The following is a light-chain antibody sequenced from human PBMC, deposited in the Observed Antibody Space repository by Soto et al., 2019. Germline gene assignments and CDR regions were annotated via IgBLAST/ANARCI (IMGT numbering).Light chain of an antibody. V-gene: IGLV1-44*01. J-gene: IGLJ3*02. CDR3: AVWDDSLDGPV. CDR1: SSNIGRNT. CDR2: TSN. Sequence: QSVLTQSPSASGTPGQRVTISCSGTSSNIGRNTVNWYQQLPGTAPKLLIYTSNQRPSGGPDRFSGSKSGTSASLAISGLQSEDEADYYCAVWDDSLDGPVFGGGTKLTVL.